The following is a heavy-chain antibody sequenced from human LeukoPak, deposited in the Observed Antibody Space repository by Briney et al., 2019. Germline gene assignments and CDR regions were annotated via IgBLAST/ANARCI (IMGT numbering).Heavy chain of an antibody. CDR3: ARAVVSSGWYGYYYGMDV. Sequence: PSETLSLTCTVSGGSISGYYWSWIRQPPGKGLEWIGEINHSGSTNYNPSLKSRVTISVDTPKNQFSLKLSSVTAADTAVYYCARAVVSSGWYGYYYGMDVWGQGTTVTVSS. CDR2: INHSGST. J-gene: IGHJ6*02. V-gene: IGHV4-34*01. D-gene: IGHD6-19*01. CDR1: GGSISGYY.